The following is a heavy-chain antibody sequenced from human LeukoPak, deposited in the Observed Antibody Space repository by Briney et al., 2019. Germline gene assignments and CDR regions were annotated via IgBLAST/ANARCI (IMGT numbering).Heavy chain of an antibody. Sequence: SETLSLTCTVSGGSISSSSYYWGWIRQPPGKGLEWIGSIYYSGSTYYNPSLKSRVTILVDTSKNQFSLKLSSVTAADTAVYYCARDRETYPLNWFDPWGQGTLATVSS. V-gene: IGHV4-39*07. CDR2: IYYSGST. J-gene: IGHJ5*02. CDR1: GGSISSSSYY. CDR3: ARDRETYPLNWFDP. D-gene: IGHD5-24*01.